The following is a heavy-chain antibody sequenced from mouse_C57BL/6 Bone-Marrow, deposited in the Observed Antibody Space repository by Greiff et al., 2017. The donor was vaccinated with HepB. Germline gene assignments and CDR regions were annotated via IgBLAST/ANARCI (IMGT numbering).Heavy chain of an antibody. D-gene: IGHD3-2*02. J-gene: IGHJ4*01. CDR2: IYPGSGST. CDR1: GYTFTSYW. CDR3: ARRGGQLRLRKAMDY. Sequence: QVQLQQPGAELVKPGASVKMSCKASGYTFTSYWITGVKKRPGQGLEWIGDIYPGSGSTNYNEKFKSKATLTVDTSSSTAYMQLSSLTSEDSAVYYCARRGGQLRLRKAMDYWGQGTSVTVSS. V-gene: IGHV1-55*01.